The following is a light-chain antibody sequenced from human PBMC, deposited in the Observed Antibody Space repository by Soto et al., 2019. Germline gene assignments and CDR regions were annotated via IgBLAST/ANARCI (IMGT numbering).Light chain of an antibody. V-gene: IGKV2-30*02. CDR2: KVS. J-gene: IGKJ2*01. Sequence: DVVMTQSPLSLPVTLGQPSSISCRSNXSLVHSDGIAYFSWFQQRPGRSPRRLIYKVSNRDSGVPARFSGSGSGTDFALKISRVEAEDVGVYYCMQGTHWPSTFGQGTKVDIK. CDR1: XSLVHSDGIAY. CDR3: MQGTHWPST.